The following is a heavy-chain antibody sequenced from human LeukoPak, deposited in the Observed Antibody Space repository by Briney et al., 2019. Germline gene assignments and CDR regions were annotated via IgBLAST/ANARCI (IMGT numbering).Heavy chain of an antibody. D-gene: IGHD4-17*01. CDR1: GFIFSNYG. CDR2: IWYDGSNK. Sequence: GGSLRLSCAASGFIFSNYGMYWVRQAPGKGLEWVAVIWYDGSNKHYADSVKGRFTISRDNSKNTLYLQMNSLRAEDTAVYYCAKDRPKEDYGDSEGTFDIWGQGTMVTVSS. J-gene: IGHJ3*02. CDR3: AKDRPKEDYGDSEGTFDI. V-gene: IGHV3-33*06.